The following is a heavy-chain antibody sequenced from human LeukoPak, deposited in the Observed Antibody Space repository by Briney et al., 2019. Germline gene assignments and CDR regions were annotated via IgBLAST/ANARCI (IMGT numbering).Heavy chain of an antibody. Sequence: GGSLRLSCAASGFTFSSYSMNWVRQAPRKGLEWVSSISSSSSYIYYADSVKGRFTISRDNAKNSLYLQMNSLRAEDTAVYYCATLGQQLVEGDDAFDIWGQGTMVTVSS. J-gene: IGHJ3*02. CDR3: ATLGQQLVEGDDAFDI. D-gene: IGHD6-13*01. CDR2: ISSSSSYI. CDR1: GFTFSSYS. V-gene: IGHV3-21*01.